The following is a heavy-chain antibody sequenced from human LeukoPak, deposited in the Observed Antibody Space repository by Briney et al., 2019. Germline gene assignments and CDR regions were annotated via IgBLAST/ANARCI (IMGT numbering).Heavy chain of an antibody. CDR2: ISGSGGSI. D-gene: IGHD6-19*01. CDR3: AKVGVMRSSGWFGGDYYDS. J-gene: IGHJ4*02. Sequence: GGSLRLSCAASGFTFSNYAMSWVRQSPGKGLEWVSTISGSGGSIYYVDSVKGRFTISRDNSKNTLYLQMNSLRVEDTAVYFCAKVGVMRSSGWFGGDYYDSWGQGTLATVSS. V-gene: IGHV3-23*01. CDR1: GFTFSNYA.